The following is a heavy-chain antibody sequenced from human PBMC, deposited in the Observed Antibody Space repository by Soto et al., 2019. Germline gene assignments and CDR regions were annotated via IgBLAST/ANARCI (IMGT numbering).Heavy chain of an antibody. CDR1: GDGISSNSAA. D-gene: IGHD6-13*01. J-gene: IGHJ5*02. V-gene: IGHV6-1*01. CDR2: TYYRSKWYN. Sequence: SQTLSLTCVISGDGISSNSAAWNWIRQSPSRGLEWLGRTYYRSKWYNDYAVSVKSRITINPDTSKNQFSLQLNSVTPEDTAVYYCAREGIAAATIGFDPWGQGTLVTVSS. CDR3: AREGIAAATIGFDP.